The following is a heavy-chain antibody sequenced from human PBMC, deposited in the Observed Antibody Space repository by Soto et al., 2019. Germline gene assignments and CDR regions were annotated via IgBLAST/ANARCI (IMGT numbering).Heavy chain of an antibody. CDR1: GDTFTSYY. CDR3: EQSSGGNFGIIIEGSNWFDP. D-gene: IGHD3-3*01. J-gene: IGHJ5*02. V-gene: IGHV1-46*01. CDR2: INPHGGST. Sequence: ASVKVSCKAPGDTFTSYYLNWVRQAPGQGLEWMGVINPHGGSTKYAQKFQGRVNMTRDTSRSTVYMELRSLRSSDTAIYYCEQSSGGNFGIIIEGSNWFDPWGQGTLVTVSS.